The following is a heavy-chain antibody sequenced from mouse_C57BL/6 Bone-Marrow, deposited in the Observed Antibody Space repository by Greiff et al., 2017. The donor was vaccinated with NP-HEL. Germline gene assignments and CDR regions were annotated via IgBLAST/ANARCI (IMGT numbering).Heavy chain of an antibody. CDR1: GYTFTSYW. Sequence: QVQLQQPGAELVMPGASVKLSCKASGYTFTSYWMHWVKQRPGQGLEWIGEIDPSDSYTNYNQKFKGQSTLTVDKSSSTAYMQLSSLTSEDSAVYYCARAYYGSSPFDYWGQGTTLTVSS. J-gene: IGHJ2*01. CDR2: IDPSDSYT. V-gene: IGHV1-69*01. D-gene: IGHD1-1*01. CDR3: ARAYYGSSPFDY.